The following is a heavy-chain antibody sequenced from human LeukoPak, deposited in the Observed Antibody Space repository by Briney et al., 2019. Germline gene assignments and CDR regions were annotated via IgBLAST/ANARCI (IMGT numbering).Heavy chain of an antibody. CDR2: IKPDGGER. CDR3: ARVTPWADHPPYAMDV. D-gene: IGHD1-26*01. Sequence: GGSLRLSCAASGFTFSRYWMSWVRQAPGKGLEWVANIKPDGGERNYVGSVKGRFTISRDNAKNSLYLQINSLRAEDTAVYYCARVTPWADHPPYAMDVWGQGTTVTVSS. J-gene: IGHJ6*02. V-gene: IGHV3-7*01. CDR1: GFTFSRYW.